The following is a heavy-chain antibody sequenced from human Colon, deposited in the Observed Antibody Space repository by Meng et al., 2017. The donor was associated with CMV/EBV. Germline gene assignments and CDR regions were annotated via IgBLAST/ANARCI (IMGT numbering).Heavy chain of an antibody. J-gene: IGHJ4*02. CDR1: GGSLKMGSDD. V-gene: IGHV4-61*01. CDR2: VYSTGST. CDR3: ARGKTMYGVTYYFDS. D-gene: IGHD2-21*02. Sequence: GGSLKMGSDDWSGIRQPPGKGLEWIGHVYSTGSTNYNPSLRGRVTMSMDTSKNQFSLMLNSVTAADTAVYYCARGKTMYGVTYYFDSWGLGTLVTVSS.